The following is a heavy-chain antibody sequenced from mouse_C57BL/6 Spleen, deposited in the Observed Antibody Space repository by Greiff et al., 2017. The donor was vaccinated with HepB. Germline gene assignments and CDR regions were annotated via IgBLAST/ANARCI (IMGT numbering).Heavy chain of an antibody. J-gene: IGHJ3*01. Sequence: QVQLQQSGAELMKPGASVKLSCKATGYTFTGYWIEWVKQRPGHGLEWIGEILPGSGSTNYNEKFKGKATFTADTSSNTAYMQLSSLTTEDSAIYYWARVGIYYGNSAWFAYWGQGTLVTVSA. CDR3: ARVGIYYGNSAWFAY. V-gene: IGHV1-9*01. CDR1: GYTFTGYW. D-gene: IGHD2-1*01. CDR2: ILPGSGST.